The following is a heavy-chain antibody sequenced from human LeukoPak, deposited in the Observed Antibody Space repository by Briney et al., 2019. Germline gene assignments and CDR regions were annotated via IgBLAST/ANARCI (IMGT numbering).Heavy chain of an antibody. V-gene: IGHV4-59*01. J-gene: IGHJ4*02. D-gene: IGHD4-17*01. Sequence: SETLSLTCTVSGGSISNYYWSWIRQPPGKGLEWIGYIYYGGSTNYHPSLKSRVTISVDTSKNQFSLKLSSVTAADTAVYYCVRGGPPTVTRLDYWGQGTLVTVSS. CDR2: IYYGGST. CDR1: GGSISNYY. CDR3: VRGGPPTVTRLDY.